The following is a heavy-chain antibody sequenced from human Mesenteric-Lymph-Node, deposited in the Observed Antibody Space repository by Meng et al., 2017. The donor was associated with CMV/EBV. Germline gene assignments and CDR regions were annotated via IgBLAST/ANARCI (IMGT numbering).Heavy chain of an antibody. CDR2: INWNGGST. J-gene: IGHJ4*02. D-gene: IGHD3-10*01. CDR3: ARDLKNTSYYDSGSSFDY. V-gene: IGHV3-20*04. Sequence: GGSLRLTCAASGFTFDDYGMSWVRQAPGKGLEWVSGINWNGGSTGYADSVKGRFTISRDNAKNSLYLQMNSLRVEDTAMYYCARDLKNTSYYDSGSSFDYWGQGTLVTVSS. CDR1: GFTFDDYG.